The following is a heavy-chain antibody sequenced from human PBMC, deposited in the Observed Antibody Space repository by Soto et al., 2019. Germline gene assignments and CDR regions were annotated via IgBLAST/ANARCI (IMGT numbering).Heavy chain of an antibody. CDR1: GFTFSSYS. V-gene: IGHV3-21*01. CDR3: ARAPEPYYYGSGSYFYPMDV. D-gene: IGHD3-10*01. Sequence: GGSLRLSCAASGFTFSSYSMNWVRQAPGKGLEWVSSISSSSSYIYYADSVKGRFTISRDNAKNSLYLQMNSLRAEDTAVYYCARAPEPYYYGSGSYFYPMDVWGKGTTVTVSS. J-gene: IGHJ6*03. CDR2: ISSSSSYI.